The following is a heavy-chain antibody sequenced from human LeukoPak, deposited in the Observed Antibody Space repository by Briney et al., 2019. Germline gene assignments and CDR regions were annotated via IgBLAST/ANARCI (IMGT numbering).Heavy chain of an antibody. CDR1: GFTFSSYG. CDR2: IWYDGNNK. D-gene: IGHD2-2*02. J-gene: IGHJ4*02. V-gene: IGHV3-33*01. CDR3: ARALYCSSISCYREYYFDC. Sequence: GGSLRLSCAASGFTFSSYGMHWVRQAPGKGLEWVAVIWYDGNNKYYADSVKGRFTISRDNSMNTLYLQMNSLRAEDTAVYYCARALYCSSISCYREYYFDCWGQGTLVTVSS.